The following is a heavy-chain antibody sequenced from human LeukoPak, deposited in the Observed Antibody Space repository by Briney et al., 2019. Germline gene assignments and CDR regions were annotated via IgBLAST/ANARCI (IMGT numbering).Heavy chain of an antibody. Sequence: PSETLSLTCAVYGGSFSGYYWSWIRQPPGKGLEWIGEINHSGSTNYNPSLKSRVTISVDTSKNQFSLKLSSVTAADTAVYYCAREGQQLVHRAWFDPWGQGTLVTVSS. J-gene: IGHJ5*02. CDR2: INHSGST. CDR1: GGSFSGYY. D-gene: IGHD6-13*01. V-gene: IGHV4-34*01. CDR3: AREGQQLVHRAWFDP.